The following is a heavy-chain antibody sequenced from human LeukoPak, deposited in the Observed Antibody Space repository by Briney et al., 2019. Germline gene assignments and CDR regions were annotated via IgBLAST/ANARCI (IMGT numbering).Heavy chain of an antibody. Sequence: SQTLSLTCTVSGGSISSGGYYWSWIRQPPGKGLEWIGYIYHSGSTYYNPSLKSRVTISVDRSKNQFSLKLSSVTAADTAVYYCARGTDERSIAADSCFDYWGQGTLVTVSS. D-gene: IGHD6-6*01. CDR3: ARGTDERSIAADSCFDY. CDR2: IYHSGST. CDR1: GGSISSGGYY. J-gene: IGHJ4*02. V-gene: IGHV4-30-2*01.